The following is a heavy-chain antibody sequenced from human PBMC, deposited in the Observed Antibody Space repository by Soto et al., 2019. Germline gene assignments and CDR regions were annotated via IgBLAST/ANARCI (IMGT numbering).Heavy chain of an antibody. V-gene: IGHV5-10-1*01. Sequence: GESLTISCRSSGCTITPYWSPWVRQLPGKGLEWVGRIYPSDSYTDYSPSFQGHVTISADKSINTAYLQWDSLNASATALYYGAGPRQADRDRAYDHWGQGTLVTVSS. CDR2: IYPSDSYT. CDR1: GCTITPYW. J-gene: IGHJ4*02. CDR3: AGPRQADRDRAYDH. D-gene: IGHD3-16*01.